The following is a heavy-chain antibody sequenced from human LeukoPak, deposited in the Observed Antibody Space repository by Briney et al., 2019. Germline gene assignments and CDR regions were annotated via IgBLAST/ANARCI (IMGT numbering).Heavy chain of an antibody. CDR2: ISYTGST. J-gene: IGHJ4*02. V-gene: IGHV4-59*01. CDR3: ARDRPGGSSLDY. D-gene: IGHD6-13*01. Sequence: SETLSLTCTVSGGSISRDYWSWIRQPPGKGLEWIGYISYTGSTDYIPSLKSRVTISIDTSKNQFSLNLSSVTAADTAVYYCARDRPGGSSLDYWGQGTLVTVSS. CDR1: GGSISRDY.